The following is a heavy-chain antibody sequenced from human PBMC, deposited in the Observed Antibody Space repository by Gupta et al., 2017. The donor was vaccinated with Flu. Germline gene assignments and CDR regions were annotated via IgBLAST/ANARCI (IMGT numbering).Heavy chain of an antibody. CDR3: ARRITYGKTFDY. Sequence: QLQLQESGPGLVKPSETLSLICTVSGGSISDTSYNWGWIRQPPGKGLEWIGNVGYSGNTFYNPSLKSRVTISVDTSKNQFSLKLSSVTAADTAVYYCARRITYGKTFDYWGQGSLVTVSS. V-gene: IGHV4-39*01. CDR2: VGYSGNT. CDR1: GGSISDTSYN. D-gene: IGHD2/OR15-2a*01. J-gene: IGHJ4*02.